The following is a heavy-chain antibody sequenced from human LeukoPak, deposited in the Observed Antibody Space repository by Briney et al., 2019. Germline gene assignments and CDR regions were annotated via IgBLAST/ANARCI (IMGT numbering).Heavy chain of an antibody. Sequence: PSETLSLTCAVSGYSISSGYYWGWIRQPPGKGLEWIGSIYHSGSTYYNPSLKSRVTISVDTSKNQFSLKLSSVTAADTAVYYCASQGQTYYDFWSDYQFDYWGQGTLVTVSS. J-gene: IGHJ4*02. CDR2: IYHSGST. V-gene: IGHV4-38-2*01. CDR1: GYSISSGYY. D-gene: IGHD3-3*01. CDR3: ASQGQTYYDFWSDYQFDY.